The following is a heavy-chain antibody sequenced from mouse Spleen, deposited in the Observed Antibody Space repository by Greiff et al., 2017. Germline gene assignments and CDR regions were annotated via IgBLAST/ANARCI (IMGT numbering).Heavy chain of an antibody. CDR2: INPYNGGT. CDR1: GYTFTDYY. V-gene: IGHV1-19*01. J-gene: IGHJ3*01. Sequence: EVQRVESGPVLVKPGASVKMSCKASGYTFTDYYMNWVKQSHGKSLEWIGVINPYNGGTSYNQKFKGKATLTVDKSSSTAYMELNSLTSEDSAVYYCARQDGYPAWFAYWGQGTLVTVSA. CDR3: ARQDGYPAWFAY. D-gene: IGHD2-3*01.